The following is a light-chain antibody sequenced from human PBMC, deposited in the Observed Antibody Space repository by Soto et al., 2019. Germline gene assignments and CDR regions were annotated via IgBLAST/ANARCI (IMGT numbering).Light chain of an antibody. V-gene: IGLV1-40*01. CDR1: SSKIGANSD. CDR3: QYYDSRLSAHV. J-gene: IGLJ1*01. Sequence: QSVLTQTPSVSGAPGQRVTISCTGNSSKIGANSDVHWYQQFPGGAPKLLIFGNNNRPSGVPDRFSGSQSGTLASLVITGLQSDDETDYYCQYYDSRLSAHVFGTGTKLTVL. CDR2: GNN.